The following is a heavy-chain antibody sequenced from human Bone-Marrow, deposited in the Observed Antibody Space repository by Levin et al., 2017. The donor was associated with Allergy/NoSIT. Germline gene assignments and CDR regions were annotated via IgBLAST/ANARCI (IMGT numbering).Heavy chain of an antibody. CDR1: GGSISSYY. D-gene: IGHD3-16*01. J-gene: IGHJ4*02. CDR3: ARVGSIMITFGGAYRWGPFDY. CDR2: IYYSGST. V-gene: IGHV4-59*01. Sequence: SETLSLTCTVSGGSISSYYWSWIRQPPGKGLEWIGYIYYSGSTNYNPSLKSRVTISVDTSKNQFSLKLSSVTAADTAVYYCARVGSIMITFGGAYRWGPFDYWGQGTLVTVSS.